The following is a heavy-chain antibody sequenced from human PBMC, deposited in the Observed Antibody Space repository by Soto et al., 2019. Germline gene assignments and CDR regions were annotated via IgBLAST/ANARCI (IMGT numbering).Heavy chain of an antibody. D-gene: IGHD2-2*01. CDR2: IIPISGTA. Sequence: QVQLVQSGAEVKKPGSSVKVSCKASGGTFSSYAISWVRQAPGQGLEWMGGIIPISGTANYAQKFQGRVTITADESTSTAYMELSSRRSEDTAVYYCARAQGSSTSLEIYYYYYYGMDVGGQGTTVTVSS. J-gene: IGHJ6*02. V-gene: IGHV1-69*01. CDR3: ARAQGSSTSLEIYYYYYYGMDV. CDR1: GGTFSSYA.